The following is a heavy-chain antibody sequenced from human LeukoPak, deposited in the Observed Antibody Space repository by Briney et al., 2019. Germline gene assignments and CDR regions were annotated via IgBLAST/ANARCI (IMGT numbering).Heavy chain of an antibody. V-gene: IGHV3-23*01. D-gene: IGHD1-26*01. CDR3: AKECAVAVGPTNYFDY. CDR1: GFTFSSYA. CDR2: ISGSGGST. J-gene: IGHJ4*02. Sequence: GGSLRLSCAASGFTFSSYAMSWVRQAPGKGLEWVSAISGSGGSTYYADSVKGRFTISRDNPKSRLYLRMNSLRADDTAIYFCAKECAVAVGPTNYFDYWGRGALVTVSS.